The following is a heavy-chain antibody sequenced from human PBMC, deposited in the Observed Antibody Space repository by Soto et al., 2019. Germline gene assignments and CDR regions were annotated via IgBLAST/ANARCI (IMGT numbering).Heavy chain of an antibody. CDR3: ASEDDYNYRYFNYGLDV. V-gene: IGHV3-30*03. J-gene: IGHJ6*02. D-gene: IGHD5-12*01. CDR2: ISFDGDKT. CDR1: GFTFKNYA. Sequence: GGSLRLSCAASGFTFKNYALHWVRQAPGKGLEWVAVISFDGDKTYYADSVKGRFTISRDNFKNTLSLQMNNLRIEDAGVYFCASEDDYNYRYFNYGLDVWGQGTTVTVSS.